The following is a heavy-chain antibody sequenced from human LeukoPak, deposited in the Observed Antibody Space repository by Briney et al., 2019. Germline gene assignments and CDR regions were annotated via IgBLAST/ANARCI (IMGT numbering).Heavy chain of an antibody. V-gene: IGHV4-34*01. J-gene: IGHJ5*02. CDR2: INHSGST. Sequence: PSETLSLTCAVYGGSFSGYYWSWIRQPPGKGLERIGEINHSGSTNYNPSLESRVTISVDTSKNQFSLKLSSVTAADTAVYYCARGLGYSSFNWFDPWGQGTLVTVSS. CDR1: GGSFSGYY. D-gene: IGHD6-13*01. CDR3: ARGLGYSSFNWFDP.